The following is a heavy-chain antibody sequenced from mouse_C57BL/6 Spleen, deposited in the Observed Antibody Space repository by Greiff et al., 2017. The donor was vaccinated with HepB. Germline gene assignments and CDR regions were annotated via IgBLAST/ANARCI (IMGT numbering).Heavy chain of an antibody. Sequence: QVQLQQSGAELVKPGASVKMSCKASGYTFTSYWITWVKQRPGQGLEWIGDIYPGSGSTNYNEKFKSKATLTVDTSSSTAYMQLSSLTSEDSAVYYCARFRGYDEYFDVWGTGTTVTVSS. CDR1: GYTFTSYW. J-gene: IGHJ1*03. CDR2: IYPGSGST. V-gene: IGHV1-55*01. D-gene: IGHD2-2*01. CDR3: ARFRGYDEYFDV.